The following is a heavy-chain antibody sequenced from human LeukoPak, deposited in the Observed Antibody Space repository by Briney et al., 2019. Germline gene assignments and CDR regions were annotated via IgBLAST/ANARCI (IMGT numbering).Heavy chain of an antibody. J-gene: IGHJ5*02. Sequence: GGSLRLSCAASGFTFSSYAMSWVRQAPGKGLEWVSAIGGSGGSTYYADSVKGRFTISRDNSKNTLYLQMNSLRAEDTAVYYCAKNWVASSWFNWFDPWGQGTLVTVSS. D-gene: IGHD6-13*01. V-gene: IGHV3-23*01. CDR2: IGGSGGST. CDR1: GFTFSSYA. CDR3: AKNWVASSWFNWFDP.